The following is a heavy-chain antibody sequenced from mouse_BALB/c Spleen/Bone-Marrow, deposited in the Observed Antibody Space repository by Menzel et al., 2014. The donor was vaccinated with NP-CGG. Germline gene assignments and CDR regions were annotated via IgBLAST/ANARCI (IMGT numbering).Heavy chain of an antibody. Sequence: VKLVESGPGLVQPSQSLSITCTVSSFSLTSYGVHWVRQSPGKGLEWLGVIWSGGSTDYNAAFISRLSISKDNSKSXVFFKRNSLQANDTAIYYFARNNGGYYSWFAYWGQGTLVTVSA. CDR1: SFSLTSYG. J-gene: IGHJ3*01. CDR3: ARNNGGYYSWFAY. D-gene: IGHD2-3*01. CDR2: IWSGGST. V-gene: IGHV2-2*02.